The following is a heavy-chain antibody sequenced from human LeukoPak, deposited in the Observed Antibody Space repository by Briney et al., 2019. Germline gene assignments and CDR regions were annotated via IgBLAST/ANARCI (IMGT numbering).Heavy chain of an antibody. CDR1: GFTFTSYN. V-gene: IGHV3-21*06. J-gene: IGHJ6*03. Sequence: GGSLRLSCAASGFTFTSYNMNWVRQAPGKGLEWVSSITSSSSYIYYADSVKGRFTISRDNAKNSLYLQMDSLRVEDTAVYYCARDPYSGNYGAYYYYYMDVWGKGTTVTVSS. CDR2: ITSSSSYI. CDR3: ARDPYSGNYGAYYYYYMDV. D-gene: IGHD1-26*01.